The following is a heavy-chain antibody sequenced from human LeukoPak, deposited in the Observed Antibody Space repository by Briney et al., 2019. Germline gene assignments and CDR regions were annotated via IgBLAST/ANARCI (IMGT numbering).Heavy chain of an antibody. Sequence: GASVKVSCKVSGYTLTEVVIHWVRQAPEKGLEWMGRFDPEDGETIYAQKFQGRVTMTEDTSTDTAYMELSSLRSEDTAVYYCATGPYDRSGYYYYSFDYWGQGTLVTVSS. CDR2: FDPEDGET. D-gene: IGHD3-22*01. CDR3: ATGPYDRSGYYYYSFDY. CDR1: GYTLTEVV. J-gene: IGHJ4*02. V-gene: IGHV1-24*01.